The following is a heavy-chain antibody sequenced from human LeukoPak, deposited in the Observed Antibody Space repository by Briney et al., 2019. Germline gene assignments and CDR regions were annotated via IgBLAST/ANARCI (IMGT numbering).Heavy chain of an antibody. D-gene: IGHD5-24*01. Sequence: PSVKVSCKASGGXFSSYAISWVRQAPGQGLEWMGGIIPIFGTANYAQKFQGRVTITADESTSTAYMQLSSLRSEDTAVYYCARGGAVEMAKFDYWGQGTLVTVSS. V-gene: IGHV1-69*13. CDR3: ARGGAVEMAKFDY. CDR1: GGXFSSYA. J-gene: IGHJ4*02. CDR2: IIPIFGTA.